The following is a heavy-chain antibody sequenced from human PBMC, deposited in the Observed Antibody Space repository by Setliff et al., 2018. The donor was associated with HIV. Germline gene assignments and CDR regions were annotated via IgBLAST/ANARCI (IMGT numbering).Heavy chain of an antibody. CDR3: ASPSAGGGYNYWYFAWGSFES. V-gene: IGHV4-38-2*01. Sequence: SETLSLTCAVSGYSISSGYYWGWIRQPPGKGLEWLANVYYSGGTYYNPSLNSRVTISVDTSKNQFSLKLSAVTAADTAVYYCASPSAGGGYNYWYFAWGSFESGGRGTLVTGSA. CDR1: GYSISSGYY. CDR2: VYYSGGT. D-gene: IGHD5-12*01. J-gene: IGHJ4*02.